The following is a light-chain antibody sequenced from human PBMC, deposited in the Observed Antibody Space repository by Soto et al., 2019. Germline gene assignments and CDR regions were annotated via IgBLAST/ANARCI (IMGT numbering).Light chain of an antibody. J-gene: IGLJ3*02. V-gene: IGLV3-21*04. CDR2: DDN. Sequence: SYELTQPPSVSVAPGKTARITCGGNNIGSKSVHWYQQKPGQAPVLVMYDDNDRPSGIPERFSGSNSGNTATLTISRVEAGDEADYYCQVWDSSSDHWVFGGGTQLTVL. CDR1: NIGSKS. CDR3: QVWDSSSDHWV.